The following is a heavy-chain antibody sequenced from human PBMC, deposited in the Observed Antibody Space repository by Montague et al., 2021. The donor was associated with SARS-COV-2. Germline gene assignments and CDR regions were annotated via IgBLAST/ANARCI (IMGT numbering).Heavy chain of an antibody. Sequence: SETLSPTCAVYGGSFSGYYWSWIRQPPGKGLEWIGEINHSGSTNYNPSLKSRVTISVDTSKNQFSLKLSSVTAADTAVYYCARDTRIQLWFDRDYYYGMDVWGQGTTVTVSS. V-gene: IGHV4-34*01. CDR3: ARDTRIQLWFDRDYYYGMDV. D-gene: IGHD5-18*01. CDR2: INHSGST. J-gene: IGHJ6*02. CDR1: GGSFSGYY.